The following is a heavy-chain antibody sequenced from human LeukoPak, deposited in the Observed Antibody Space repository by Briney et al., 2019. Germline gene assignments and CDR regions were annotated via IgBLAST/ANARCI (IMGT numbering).Heavy chain of an antibody. CDR1: GYTFTSYG. CDR3: ARTGENIRYFDWLWPPDYYYGMDV. Sequence: ASVKVSCKASGYTFTSYGISWVQQAPGQGLEWMGWISAYNGNPNSAQKLQGRVTMTTDTSTSTAYMELRSLRSDDTAVYYCARTGENIRYFDWLWPPDYYYGMDVWGKGTTVTVSS. D-gene: IGHD3-9*01. V-gene: IGHV1-18*04. CDR2: ISAYNGNP. J-gene: IGHJ6*04.